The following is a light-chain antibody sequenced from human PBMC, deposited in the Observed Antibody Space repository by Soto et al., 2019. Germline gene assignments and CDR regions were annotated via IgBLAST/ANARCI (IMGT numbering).Light chain of an antibody. CDR1: SSNIGSNT. V-gene: IGLV1-44*01. CDR3: AAWDDSLNGVV. J-gene: IGLJ2*01. CDR2: SNN. Sequence: QSVLTQPPSASGTPGQRVTISCSGSSSNIGSNTVNWYQQLPGTATKLLIYSNNPRPSGVPDRFSGSKSGTSASLAISGLQSEDEEDYYCAAWDDSLNGVVFGGGTKVTVL.